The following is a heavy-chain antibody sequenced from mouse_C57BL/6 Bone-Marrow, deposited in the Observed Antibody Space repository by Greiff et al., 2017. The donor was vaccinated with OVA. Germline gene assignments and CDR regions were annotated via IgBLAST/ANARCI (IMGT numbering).Heavy chain of an antibody. J-gene: IGHJ2*01. CDR2: IDPETGGT. D-gene: IGHD1-1*01. CDR1: GYTFTDYD. CDR3: TKEPFITTVVADY. Sequence: QVQLQQSGAELVRPGASVTLSCKASGYTFTDYDMHWVKQTPVHGLEWIGAIDPETGGTAYNQKFKGKAILTADKSSSTAYMELRSLTSEDSAVYYCTKEPFITTVVADYWGQGTTLTVSS. V-gene: IGHV1-15*01.